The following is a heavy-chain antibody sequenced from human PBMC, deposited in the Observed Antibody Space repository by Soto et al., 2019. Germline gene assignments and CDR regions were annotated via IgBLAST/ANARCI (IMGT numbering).Heavy chain of an antibody. D-gene: IGHD6-13*01. CDR2: IKKDGSEK. J-gene: IGHJ5*02. Sequence: EVQLVESGGGLVQPGGSLRLSCAASGFTFSSYWMSWVRQAPGKGLEWVANIKKDGSEKYYVDSVKGRFTISRDNAKNPLYLQMNSLRAEDTAVYYCAGGIAAEGWFDPWGQGTLVIVSS. V-gene: IGHV3-7*03. CDR1: GFTFSSYW. CDR3: AGGIAAEGWFDP.